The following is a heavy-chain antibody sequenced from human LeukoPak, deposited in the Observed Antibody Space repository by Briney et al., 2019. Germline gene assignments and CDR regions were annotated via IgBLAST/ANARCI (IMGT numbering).Heavy chain of an antibody. J-gene: IGHJ4*02. D-gene: IGHD3-22*01. CDR2: IYSGGST. V-gene: IGHV3-53*01. CDR1: GFTVSSNY. Sequence: GGSLRLSCAASGFTVSSNYMSWVRQAPGKGLEWVLVIYSGGSTYYADSVKGRFTISRDNSKNTLYLQMNSLRAEDTAVYYCARTTYYYDSSGYFDYWGQGTLVTVSS. CDR3: ARTTYYYDSSGYFDY.